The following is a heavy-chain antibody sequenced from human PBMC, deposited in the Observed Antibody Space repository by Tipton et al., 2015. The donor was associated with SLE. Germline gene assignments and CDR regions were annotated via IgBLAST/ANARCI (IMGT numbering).Heavy chain of an antibody. V-gene: IGHV4-38-2*02. J-gene: IGHJ3*02. CDR1: GYSISSGYY. D-gene: IGHD6-6*01. CDR3: ARDLHLEYSSPGETFDI. CDR2: IYHSGST. Sequence: TLSLTCAVSGYSISSGYYWGWIRQPPGKGLEWIGSIYHSGSTHYNPSLKSRATISVDTSKNQFSLKLSSVTAADTAVYYCARDLHLEYSSPGETFDIWGQGTMVTVSS.